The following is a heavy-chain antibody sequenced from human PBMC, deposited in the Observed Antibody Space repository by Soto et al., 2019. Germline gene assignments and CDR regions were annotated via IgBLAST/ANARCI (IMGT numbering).Heavy chain of an antibody. CDR1: GGSIGSNSYY. CDR3: ASLTGDSSRGILDY. Sequence: SETLSLTCTVSGGSIGSNSYYWGWIRQPPGKGLEWIGSISYSGTTYYNPSLKSRVTISVDTSKNQFSLRLSSMTAADTAVYYCASLTGDSSRGILDYWGHGTLVTVSS. D-gene: IGHD7-27*01. J-gene: IGHJ4*01. CDR2: ISYSGTT. V-gene: IGHV4-39*01.